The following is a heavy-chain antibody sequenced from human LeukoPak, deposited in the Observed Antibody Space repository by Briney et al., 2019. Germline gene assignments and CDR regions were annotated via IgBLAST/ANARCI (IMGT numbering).Heavy chain of an antibody. J-gene: IGHJ4*02. CDR3: ARDLGVITDY. Sequence: GGSLRLSCAASGFTFSSYAMHWVRQAPGKGLEWVAVISYDGSNKYYADSVKGRFTISRDNSKNTLYLQMNSLRAEDTAVYYCARDLGVITDYWGQGTLVTVSS. V-gene: IGHV3-30*14. CDR1: GFTFSSYA. D-gene: IGHD3-16*01. CDR2: ISYDGSNK.